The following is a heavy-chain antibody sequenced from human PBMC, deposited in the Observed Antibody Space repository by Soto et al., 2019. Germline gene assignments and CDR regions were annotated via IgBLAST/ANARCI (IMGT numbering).Heavy chain of an antibody. Sequence: KTSETLSLTCSVSGSSIITSYYWGWIRQPPGKGLEWIGSAYYSGSTYYNPSLKSRVTIFVDTSKSQFSLILGSVTAADTAVYYCARHDWSRFYGMDVWGQGTTVTVSS. J-gene: IGHJ6*02. CDR1: GSSIITSYY. CDR3: ARHDWSRFYGMDV. CDR2: AYYSGST. D-gene: IGHD2-21*01. V-gene: IGHV4-39*01.